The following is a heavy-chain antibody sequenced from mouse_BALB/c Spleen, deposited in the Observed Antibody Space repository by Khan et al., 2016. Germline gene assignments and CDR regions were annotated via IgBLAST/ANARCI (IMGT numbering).Heavy chain of an antibody. CDR3: TRSTMITPFAY. CDR1: GFTFSNYW. J-gene: IGHJ3*01. V-gene: IGHV6-6*02. CDR2: IRLKSNNYAT. D-gene: IGHD2-4*01. Sequence: EVKLEESGGGLVQPGGSMKLSCVASGFTFSNYWMNWVRQSPEKGLEWVAEIRLKSNNYATHYAESVKGRFTISRDDSKSSVYLQMNNLRAEDTGIYYCTRSTMITPFAYWGKGTLVTVSA.